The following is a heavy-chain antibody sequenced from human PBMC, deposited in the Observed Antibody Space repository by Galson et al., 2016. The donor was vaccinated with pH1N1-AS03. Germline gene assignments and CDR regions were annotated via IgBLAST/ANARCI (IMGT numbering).Heavy chain of an antibody. CDR2: INPNSGVT. CDR3: ARDPRGPCSSATCPTTYYFGMDV. Sequence: SVKVSCKASGYIFTGFYAHWVRQAPGQGLEWMGWINPNSGVTNYAQKFQAWVTMAGDTSISTAYMELYGLKSDDTAVYYCARDPRGPCSSATCPTTYYFGMDVWGQGTTVIVSS. D-gene: IGHD1-26*01. J-gene: IGHJ6*02. CDR1: GYIFTGFY. V-gene: IGHV1-2*04.